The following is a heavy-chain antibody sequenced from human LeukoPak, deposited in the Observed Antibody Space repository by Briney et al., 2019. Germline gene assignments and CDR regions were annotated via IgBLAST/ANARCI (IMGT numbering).Heavy chain of an antibody. J-gene: IGHJ4*02. D-gene: IGHD3-3*01. V-gene: IGHV1-69*05. CDR2: IIPIFGTA. Sequence: SVKVSCKASGGTFSSYAISWVRQAPGQGLEWMGRIIPIFGTANYAQKFQGRVTITTDESTSTAYMELSSLRSEDTAVCYCARDRGGYYDFWSGYLSFDYWGQGTLVTVSS. CDR3: ARDRGGYYDFWSGYLSFDY. CDR1: GGTFSSYA.